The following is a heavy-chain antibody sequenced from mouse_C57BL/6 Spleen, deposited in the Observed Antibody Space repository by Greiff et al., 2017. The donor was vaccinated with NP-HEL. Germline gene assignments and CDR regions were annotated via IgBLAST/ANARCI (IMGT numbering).Heavy chain of an antibody. CDR2: ISSGSSTI. J-gene: IGHJ4*01. D-gene: IGHD2-5*01. V-gene: IGHV5-17*01. Sequence: EVQGVESGGGLVKPGGSLKLSCAASGFTFSDYGMHWVRQAPEKGLAWVAYISSGSSTIYYADTVKGRFTISRDNAKNTLFLQMTSLRAEDTAMYYCARGDSNYRDYAMDYWGQGTSVTVSS. CDR1: GFTFSDYG. CDR3: ARGDSNYRDYAMDY.